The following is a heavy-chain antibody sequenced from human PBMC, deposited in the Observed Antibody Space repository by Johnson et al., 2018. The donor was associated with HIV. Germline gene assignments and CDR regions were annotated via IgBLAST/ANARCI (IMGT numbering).Heavy chain of an antibody. CDR2: ISYDGSDK. CDR3: ARENNWNYEEYGFDI. V-gene: IGHV3-30*03. J-gene: IGHJ3*02. CDR1: GFTFSSYG. Sequence: VQLVESGGGVVQPGRSLRLSCAASGFTFSSYGMHWVRQAPGKGLEWVAVISYDGSDKYYADSVKGRFTISRDTSKNTLYLQMNSLRAEDTAVYYCARENNWNYEEYGFDIWGQGTMVTVSS. D-gene: IGHD1-7*01.